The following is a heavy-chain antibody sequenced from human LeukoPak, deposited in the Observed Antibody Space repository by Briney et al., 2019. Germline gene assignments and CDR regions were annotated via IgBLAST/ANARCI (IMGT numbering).Heavy chain of an antibody. V-gene: IGHV3-21*01. Sequence: GGSLRLSCAASGFTLSNYNMNWVRQAPGKGLDLVSSISGSSSYLFLADSVKGRFTISRDNTKNSLYLQMNSLRVDDTAVYYCARDAVTGYSSGWYKPFPFDYWGQGSLVTVSS. CDR3: ARDAVTGYSSGWYKPFPFDY. J-gene: IGHJ4*02. D-gene: IGHD6-19*01. CDR2: ISGSSSYL. CDR1: GFTLSNYN.